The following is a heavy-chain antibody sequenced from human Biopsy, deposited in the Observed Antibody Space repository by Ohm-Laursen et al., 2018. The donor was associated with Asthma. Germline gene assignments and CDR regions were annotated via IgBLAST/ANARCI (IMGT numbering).Heavy chain of an antibody. CDR3: AKEVFPGWELRRGPDS. CDR2: ISFDGTNR. J-gene: IGHJ4*02. Sequence: SLRLSCTASGFSFSNYGMHWVRQAPGKGLDWVAVISFDGTNRNYTDSVKGRFTISRDNSRNTLHLEMNCLRAEDTAVYFCAKEVFPGWELRRGPDSWGQGTLVTVSS. CDR1: GFSFSNYG. V-gene: IGHV3-30*18. D-gene: IGHD1-26*01.